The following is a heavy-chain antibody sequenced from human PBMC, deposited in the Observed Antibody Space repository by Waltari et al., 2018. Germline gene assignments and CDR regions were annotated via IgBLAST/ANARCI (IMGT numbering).Heavy chain of an antibody. CDR2: IRYDGSNK. V-gene: IGHV3-30*02. D-gene: IGHD1-26*01. Sequence: QVQLVESGGGVVQPGGSLRLSCAASGFTFSSYGMHWVRQAPGKGLEWVAFIRYDGSNKYYADSVKGRFTISRDNSKNTLYLQMNSLRAEDTAVYYCAKDRWELHHWGQGTLVTVSS. CDR1: GFTFSSYG. CDR3: AKDRWELHH. J-gene: IGHJ4*02.